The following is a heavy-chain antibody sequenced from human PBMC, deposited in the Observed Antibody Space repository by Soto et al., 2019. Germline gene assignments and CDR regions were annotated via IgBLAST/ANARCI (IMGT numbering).Heavy chain of an antibody. V-gene: IGHV4-4*02. D-gene: IGHD5-12*01. J-gene: IGHJ2*01. CDR2: IFDSGIT. CDR3: ARLGSVELATDTNWYFDL. Sequence: PSETLSLTCAVSGDSVSSNKWWGWVRQSPGKGLEWIGSIFDSGITKYNPSLKSRVTISVDTSKNQFSLKLTSMTAADTAVYYCARLGSVELATDTNWYFDLWGRGTLVTVSS. CDR1: GDSVSSNKW.